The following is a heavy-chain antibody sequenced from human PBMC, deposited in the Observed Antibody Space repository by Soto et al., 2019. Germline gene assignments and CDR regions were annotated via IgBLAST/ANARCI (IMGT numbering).Heavy chain of an antibody. J-gene: IGHJ4*02. D-gene: IGHD3-3*01. CDR3: ASPPYDFWSGYYTGIGETPRD. CDR2: ISYDGSNK. V-gene: IGHV3-30-3*01. Sequence: GGSLRLSCAASGFTFSSYAMHWVRQAPGKGLEWVAVISYDGSNKYYAVSVKGRFTISRDNSKNTLYLQMNSLRAEDTAVYYCASPPYDFWSGYYTGIGETPRDWGQGTLVTVSS. CDR1: GFTFSSYA.